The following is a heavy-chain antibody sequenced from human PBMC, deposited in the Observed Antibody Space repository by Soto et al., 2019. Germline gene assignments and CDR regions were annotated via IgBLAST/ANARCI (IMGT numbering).Heavy chain of an antibody. CDR2: IYYSGST. D-gene: IGHD6-19*01. Sequence: SETLSLTCTVSGGSISSSSYYWGWIRQPPGKGLEWIGSIYYSGSTYYNPSLKSRVTISVDTSKNQFSLKLSSVTAADTDVYYCARHEEYSSGWASYYYYYYGMDVWGQGTTVT. CDR3: ARHEEYSSGWASYYYYYYGMDV. CDR1: GGSISSSSYY. V-gene: IGHV4-39*01. J-gene: IGHJ6*02.